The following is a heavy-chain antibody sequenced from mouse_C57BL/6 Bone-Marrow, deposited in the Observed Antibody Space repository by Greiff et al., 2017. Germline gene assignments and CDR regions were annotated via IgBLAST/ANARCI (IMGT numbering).Heavy chain of an antibody. CDR2: IHPSDSAT. Sequence: VQLQQPGAELVKPGASVKVSCKASGYTFTSYWMHWVKQRPGQGLEWIGRIHPSDSATNYNQKFKGKATLTVDKSSSTAYMQLSSLTSEDSAVYYCALMVTTFYYFDYWGQGTTLTVSS. CDR3: ALMVTTFYYFDY. CDR1: GYTFTSYW. J-gene: IGHJ2*01. V-gene: IGHV1-74*01. D-gene: IGHD2-2*01.